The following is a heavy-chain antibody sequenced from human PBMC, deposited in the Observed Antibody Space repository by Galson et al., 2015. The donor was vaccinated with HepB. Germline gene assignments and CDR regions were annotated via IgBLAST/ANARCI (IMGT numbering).Heavy chain of an antibody. CDR1: GFTFSSYW. CDR3: ARDSTYYDGSAYYDNLDS. CDR2: INQDGAKK. V-gene: IGHV3-7*03. Sequence: SLRLSCAASGFTFSSYWMTWVRQAPGKGLEWVANINQDGAKKNYVDSVKGRFTISRGNAKNSLYLEMNSLRAEDTAMYHCARDSTYYDGSAYYDNLDSWGQGTLVTVSS. D-gene: IGHD3-22*01. J-gene: IGHJ4*02.